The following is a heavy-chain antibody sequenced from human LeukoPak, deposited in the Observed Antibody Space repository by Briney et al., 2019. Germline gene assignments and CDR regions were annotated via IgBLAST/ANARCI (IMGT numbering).Heavy chain of an antibody. CDR1: GFTFSSYA. D-gene: IGHD3-22*01. J-gene: IGHJ3*02. CDR2: ISGSGGST. Sequence: GGSLRLSCAASGFTFSSYAMSWVRQAPGKGLEWVSAISGSGGSTYYADSVKGRFTISRDNSKNTLYLQMNSLRAEDTAVYYCARDTHSYDSSGYLEVGAFDIWGQGTMVTVSS. CDR3: ARDTHSYDSSGYLEVGAFDI. V-gene: IGHV3-23*01.